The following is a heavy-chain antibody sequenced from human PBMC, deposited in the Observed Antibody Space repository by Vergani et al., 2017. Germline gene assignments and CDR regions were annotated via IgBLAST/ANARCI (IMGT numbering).Heavy chain of an antibody. V-gene: IGHV4-34*01. D-gene: IGHD4-11*01. Sequence: QVQLQQWGGGLLKPSETLSLTCVVNGGSFTSYHWTWIRQSPGEGLEWVGDIDHTGRPDYNPSFKSRLTMSVDKSRNQFSLTLNSVTATDTAIYFCAGVNTETNGHLYYCYYMDVWGQGTAVTDS. CDR1: GGSFTSYH. CDR2: IDHTGRP. CDR3: AGVNTETNGHLYYCYYMDV. J-gene: IGHJ6*03.